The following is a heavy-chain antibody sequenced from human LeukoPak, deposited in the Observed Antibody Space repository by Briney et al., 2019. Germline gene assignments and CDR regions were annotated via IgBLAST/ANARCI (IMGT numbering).Heavy chain of an antibody. CDR2: IDPPSGTP. CDR1: GYTFTGQF. CDR3: ARSGFSTGFYLDF. Sequence: ASVKVSCKASGYTFTGQFIHWLRQAPGQGLEWMGWIDPPSGTPHYAQKFPDTVTLTRDTSIGTAYMEVHRLQSDDTAVYYCARSGFSTGFYLDFWGQGTLISVSS. D-gene: IGHD6-19*01. V-gene: IGHV1-2*02. J-gene: IGHJ4*02.